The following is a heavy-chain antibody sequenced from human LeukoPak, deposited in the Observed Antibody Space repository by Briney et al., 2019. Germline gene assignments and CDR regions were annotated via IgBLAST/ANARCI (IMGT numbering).Heavy chain of an antibody. V-gene: IGHV1-18*01. J-gene: IGHJ5*02. Sequence: ASVKVSCKALGYTFTSYGISWVRQAPGQGLEWMGWISAYNGNTNYAQKLQGRVTMTTDTSTSTAYMELRSLRSDDTAVYYCARLAWLGTYNWFDPWGQGTLVTVSS. CDR2: ISAYNGNT. CDR1: GYTFTSYG. D-gene: IGHD5-12*01. CDR3: ARLAWLGTYNWFDP.